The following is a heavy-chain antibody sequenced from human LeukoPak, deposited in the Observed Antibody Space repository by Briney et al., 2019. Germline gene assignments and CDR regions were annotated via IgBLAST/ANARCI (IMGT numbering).Heavy chain of an antibody. CDR1: GFAFSTYA. J-gene: IGHJ4*02. CDR2: ISYDGSTE. Sequence: PGGSLRLSCAASGFAFSTYAMHWVRQAPGKGLEWVAVISYDGSTEDYGDSVKGRFTISRDNSKNTLYLQMNSLRAEDTAVYYCAKDNLDYWGQGTLVTVSS. V-gene: IGHV3-30-3*01. CDR3: AKDNLDY.